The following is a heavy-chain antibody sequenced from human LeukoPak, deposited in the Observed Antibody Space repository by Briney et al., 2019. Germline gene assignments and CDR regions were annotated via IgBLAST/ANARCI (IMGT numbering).Heavy chain of an antibody. Sequence: PGGSLRLSCAASGFTFSSYDMPWVRQATGKGLEWVSAIGTAGDTYYPDSVKGRFTISRDNAKNSLYLQMNSLRAEDTAVYYCAREWVIVATMTYYGMDVWGQGTTVTVSS. V-gene: IGHV3-13*01. CDR2: IGTAGDT. D-gene: IGHD5-12*01. J-gene: IGHJ6*02. CDR3: AREWVIVATMTYYGMDV. CDR1: GFTFSSYD.